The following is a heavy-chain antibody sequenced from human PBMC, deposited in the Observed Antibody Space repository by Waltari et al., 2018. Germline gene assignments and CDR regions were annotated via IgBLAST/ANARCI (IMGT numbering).Heavy chain of an antibody. J-gene: IGHJ6*02. CDR3: ARDRNLAARFSYYYYGMDV. CDR1: GDSVSSNIAA. D-gene: IGHD6-6*01. CDR2: TYYRSKWYN. Sequence: QVQLQQSGPGLVKPSQTLSLTCAISGDSVSSNIAALNWIMQSPSRALEWLGRTYYRSKWYNDYAVSVKSRITINPDTSKNQFSLQLNSVTPEDTAVYYCARDRNLAARFSYYYYGMDVWGQGTTVTVSS. V-gene: IGHV6-1*01.